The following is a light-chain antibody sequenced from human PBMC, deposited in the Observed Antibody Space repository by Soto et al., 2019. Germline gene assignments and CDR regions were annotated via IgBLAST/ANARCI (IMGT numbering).Light chain of an antibody. CDR3: LQSYSTPRIT. Sequence: AIQMTQSPSSLSASVGDRVTITCRASQGIRNDLGWYQQKPGKAPKLLIYAASSLQSGVPSRFSGSGSGTDFTLTISSLQPEDFATYYCLQSYSTPRITFGQGTRLEIK. CDR1: QGIRND. J-gene: IGKJ5*01. V-gene: IGKV1-6*01. CDR2: AAS.